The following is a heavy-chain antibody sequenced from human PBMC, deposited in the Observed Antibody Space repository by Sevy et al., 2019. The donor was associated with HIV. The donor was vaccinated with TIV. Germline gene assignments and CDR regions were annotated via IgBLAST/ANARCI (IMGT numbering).Heavy chain of an antibody. CDR3: ARDRYYDASGYYYYYYGMDV. CDR2: ISGSGGSGDKT. CDR1: GFTFSSYA. V-gene: IGHV3-23*01. Sequence: GGSLRLSCAASGFTFSSYAMNWVRQAPGKGLEWVSGISGSGGSGDKTNYADSVKGRFTISRDDSKNTLYLHMKSLRPEDTAVYYCARDRYYDASGYYYYYYGMDVWGQGTTVTVSS. D-gene: IGHD3-22*01. J-gene: IGHJ6*02.